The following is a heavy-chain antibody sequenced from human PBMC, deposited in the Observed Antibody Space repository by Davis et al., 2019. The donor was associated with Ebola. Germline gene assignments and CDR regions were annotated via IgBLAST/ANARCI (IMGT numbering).Heavy chain of an antibody. Sequence: SVTVSCKASGYTFTTYGISWVRQAPGQGLEWMGWISAYNGNTNYAQKLQGRVTMTTDTSTSTAYMELRSLRSDDTAVYYCARSITMIVGGWFDPWGQGTLVTVSS. V-gene: IGHV1-18*01. CDR1: GYTFTTYG. CDR3: ARSITMIVGGWFDP. D-gene: IGHD3-22*01. CDR2: ISAYNGNT. J-gene: IGHJ5*02.